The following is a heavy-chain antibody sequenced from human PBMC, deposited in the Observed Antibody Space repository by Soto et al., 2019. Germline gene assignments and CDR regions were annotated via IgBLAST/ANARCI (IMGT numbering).Heavy chain of an antibody. D-gene: IGHD5-12*01. V-gene: IGHV3-21*02. J-gene: IGHJ4*02. CDR1: GFTFSDYN. CDR2: VTGSSSYI. CDR3: ARGPQSGYDLLDY. Sequence: EVQLVESGGGLVQPGGSLRLSCASSGFTFSDYNMNWVRQAPGKGLEWVSSVTGSSSYIYYAESVKGRFTISRDNAKDSLYLQMHSLRAEDTAVYYCARGPQSGYDLLDYWGQGTLVTVSS.